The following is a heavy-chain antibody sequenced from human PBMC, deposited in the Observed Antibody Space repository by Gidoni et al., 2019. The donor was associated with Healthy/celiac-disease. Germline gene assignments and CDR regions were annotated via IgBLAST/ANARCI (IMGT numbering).Heavy chain of an antibody. V-gene: IGHV3-49*05. Sequence: EVQLVESGGGLVKPGRSLRLSCTASGFTFGDYAMSWFRQAPGKGLGWVGFIRSKAYGGTTEYAASVKGRFTISRDDSKSIAYLQMNSLKTEDTAVYYCTGSYSSGEAFDIWGQGTMVTVSS. CDR2: IRSKAYGGTT. D-gene: IGHD6-19*01. CDR1: GFTFGDYA. CDR3: TGSYSSGEAFDI. J-gene: IGHJ3*02.